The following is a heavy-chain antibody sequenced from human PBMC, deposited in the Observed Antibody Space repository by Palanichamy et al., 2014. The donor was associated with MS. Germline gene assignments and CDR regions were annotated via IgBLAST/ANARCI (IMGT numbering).Heavy chain of an antibody. CDR3: AKSRSYYDFPNWFDP. CDR2: ISYDGSNK. D-gene: IGHD3-3*01. V-gene: IGHV3-30*18. J-gene: IGHJ5*02. CDR1: GFTFSSYG. Sequence: QVQRGGVVGEAVVQPGRSLRLSCAASGFTFSSYGMHWVRQAPGKGLEWVAVISYDGSNKYYADSVKGRFTISRDNSKNTLYLQMNSLRAEDTAVYYCAKSRSYYDFPNWFDPWGQGTLVTVSS.